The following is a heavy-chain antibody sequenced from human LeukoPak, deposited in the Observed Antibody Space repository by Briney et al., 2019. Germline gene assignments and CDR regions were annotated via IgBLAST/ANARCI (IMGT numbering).Heavy chain of an antibody. CDR1: GYTFTGYY. CDR3: AREADSSGTLDY. CDR2: ISAYNGNT. Sequence: ASVKVSCKASGYTFTGYYMHWVRQAPGQGLEWMGWISAYNGNTNYAQKLQGRVTMTTDTSTSTAYMELRSLRSDDTAVYYCAREADSSGTLDYWGQGTLVTVSS. V-gene: IGHV1-18*04. D-gene: IGHD3-22*01. J-gene: IGHJ4*02.